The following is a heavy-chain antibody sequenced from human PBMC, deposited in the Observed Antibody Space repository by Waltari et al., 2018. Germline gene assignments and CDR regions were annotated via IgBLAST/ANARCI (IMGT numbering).Heavy chain of an antibody. Sequence: QVQLQESGPGLVKPSETLSLTCAVSGYSISSGYYWGWIRQPPGKGLEWIGSIYHSGSTYYNPSLESRVTISVDTSKNQFSLKLSSVTAADTAVYYCASPRYSSGWQRRELVYWGQGTLVTVSS. D-gene: IGHD6-19*01. V-gene: IGHV4-38-2*01. CDR2: IYHSGST. CDR3: ASPRYSSGWQRRELVY. CDR1: GYSISSGYY. J-gene: IGHJ4*02.